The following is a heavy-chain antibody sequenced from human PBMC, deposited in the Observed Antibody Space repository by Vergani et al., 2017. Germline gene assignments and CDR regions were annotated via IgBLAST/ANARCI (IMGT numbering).Heavy chain of an antibody. J-gene: IGHJ4*02. V-gene: IGHV4-38-2*01. Sequence: QVDLQESGPGLVKSSETLSLNCAVSGYSVSSGYYWGWILQPPGRGLEWIGCVHRNGNTYYTSSLMSRATISRDTSKNQFSLRLTSVTAADTAVYYCARQNPYGSAHVDFWGRGVLVTVSA. CDR2: VHRNGNT. D-gene: IGHD3-10*01. CDR1: GYSVSSGYY. CDR3: ARQNPYGSAHVDF.